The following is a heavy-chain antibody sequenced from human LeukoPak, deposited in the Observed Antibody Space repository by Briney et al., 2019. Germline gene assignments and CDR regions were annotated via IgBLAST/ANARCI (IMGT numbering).Heavy chain of an antibody. CDR2: INQDGSGK. CDR1: GFTFSGFW. CDR3: AKGSDYMDV. V-gene: IGHV3-7*01. J-gene: IGHJ6*03. D-gene: IGHD2-15*01. Sequence: QPGGSLRLSCAASGFTFSGFWMTWARQAPGKGLEWVANINQDGSGKYFVDSVKGRFTISRDNAKNSLYLQMNSLRAEDTAVYYCAKGSDYMDVWGKETTVTVSS.